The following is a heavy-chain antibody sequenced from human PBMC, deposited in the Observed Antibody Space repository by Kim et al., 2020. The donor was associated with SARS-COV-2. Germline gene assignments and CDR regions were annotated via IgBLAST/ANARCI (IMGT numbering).Heavy chain of an antibody. V-gene: IGHV3-7*01. CDR2: INQDGSKK. D-gene: IGHD2-2*01. CDR1: GFTFSSYW. CDR3: ARFPTCITSCYFYGMDV. Sequence: GGSLRLSCAASGFTFSSYWMSWVRQAPGKGLEWVANINQDGSKKYYVDSVKGRFTISRDNAKNSLYLQMNSRRGEDTAVYYCARFPTCITSCYFYGMDVWGQGTTVTVSS. J-gene: IGHJ6*02.